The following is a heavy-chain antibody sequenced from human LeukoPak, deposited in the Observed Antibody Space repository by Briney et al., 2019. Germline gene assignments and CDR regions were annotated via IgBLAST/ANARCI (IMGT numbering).Heavy chain of an antibody. CDR1: GYTFTGYY. D-gene: IGHD1-26*01. V-gene: IGHV1-2*02. CDR2: INPNSGGT. Sequence: GASVKVSCKASGYTFTGYYMHWVRQAPGQGLEWMGWINPNSGGTNYAQKFQGRVTMTRDTSISTAYMELSRLRSDDTAVYYRARSRAAYSGSYAGDYWGQGTLVTVSS. J-gene: IGHJ4*02. CDR3: ARSRAAYSGSYAGDY.